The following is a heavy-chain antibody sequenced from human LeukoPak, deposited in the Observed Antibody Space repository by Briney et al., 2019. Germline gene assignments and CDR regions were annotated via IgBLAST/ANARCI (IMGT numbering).Heavy chain of an antibody. CDR2: ISAYNGNT. Sequence: GASVKVSCKASGYTFTSYGISWVRQAPGQGLEWMGWISAYNGNTNYAQKLQGRVTMTTDTSTSTAYMELRSLRSDDTAVYYCARAGGWWLHPTRAPAPFGYWGQGTLVTVSS. CDR3: ARAGGWWLHPTRAPAPFGY. V-gene: IGHV1-18*01. CDR1: GYTFTSYG. J-gene: IGHJ4*02. D-gene: IGHD5-12*01.